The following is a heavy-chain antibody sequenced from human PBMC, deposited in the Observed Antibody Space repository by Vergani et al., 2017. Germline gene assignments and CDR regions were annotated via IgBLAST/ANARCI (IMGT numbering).Heavy chain of an antibody. CDR1: GFTFSSYA. CDR2: ISYDGSNK. Sequence: VELLESGGGLAQPGGSLRVSCEASGFTFSSYAMHWVRQAPGKGLEWVAVISYDGSNKYYADSVKGRFTISRDNSKNTLYLQMNSLRAEDTAVYYCARDGGMDYWGQGTLVTVSS. D-gene: IGHD3-16*01. V-gene: IGHV3-30-3*01. J-gene: IGHJ4*02. CDR3: ARDGGMDY.